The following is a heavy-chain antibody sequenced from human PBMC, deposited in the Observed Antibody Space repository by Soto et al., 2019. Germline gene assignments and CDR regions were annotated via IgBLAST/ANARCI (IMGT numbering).Heavy chain of an antibody. J-gene: IGHJ6*02. V-gene: IGHV3-30*18. Sequence: GGSLRLSCAASGFTFSSYGMHWVRQAPGKWLEWVAVISYDGSNKYYADSVKGRFTISRDNSKNTLYPQMNSLRAEDTAVYYCAKDLAYSSSWYNYYYGMDVWGQGPTVTVSS. CDR3: AKDLAYSSSWYNYYYGMDV. CDR1: GFTFSSYG. D-gene: IGHD6-13*01. CDR2: ISYDGSNK.